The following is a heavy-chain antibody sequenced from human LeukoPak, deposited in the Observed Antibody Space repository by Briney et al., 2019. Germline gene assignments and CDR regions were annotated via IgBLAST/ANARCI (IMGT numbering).Heavy chain of an antibody. Sequence: GASVKVACKAPGYTFTNYGISWVRQAPGQGLEWMGWISAYIGNTDYAQKLQGRVTMTRDTSISTAYMELSRLRSDDTAVYYCARDGAYCGGDCWENYYYYMDVWGKGTTVTVSS. CDR2: ISAYIGNT. CDR3: ARDGAYCGGDCWENYYYYMDV. J-gene: IGHJ6*03. D-gene: IGHD2-21*01. CDR1: GYTFTNYG. V-gene: IGHV1-18*01.